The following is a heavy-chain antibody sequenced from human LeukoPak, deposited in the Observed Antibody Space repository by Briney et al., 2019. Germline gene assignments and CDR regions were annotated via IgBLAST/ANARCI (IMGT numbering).Heavy chain of an antibody. CDR3: ARLHDSNGYHEGFDP. CDR1: GGSINSYY. Sequence: SETLSLTCTVSGGSINSYYWSWIRQPTGKGLEWIGRMYPTGSTNYNPYFKSRVTMSLDTSENQFSLKMTSVTAADTAVYYCARLHDSNGYHEGFDPWGQGILVTVSS. D-gene: IGHD3-22*01. J-gene: IGHJ5*02. V-gene: IGHV4-4*07. CDR2: MYPTGST.